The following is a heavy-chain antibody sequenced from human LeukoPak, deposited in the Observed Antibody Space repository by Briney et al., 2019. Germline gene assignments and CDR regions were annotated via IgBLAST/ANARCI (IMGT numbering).Heavy chain of an antibody. V-gene: IGHV3-23*01. CDR3: AKDHDRYCSGGSCYSDY. J-gene: IGHJ4*02. D-gene: IGHD2-15*01. Sequence: GGSLRLSCAASGFTFSSYAMSWVRQAPGKGLEWVSAISGSGGSTYYADSVKGRFTISRDNSKNTLYLQMNSLRAEDTAVYYCAKDHDRYCSGGSCYSDYWGQGTLVTVSS. CDR2: ISGSGGST. CDR1: GFTFSSYA.